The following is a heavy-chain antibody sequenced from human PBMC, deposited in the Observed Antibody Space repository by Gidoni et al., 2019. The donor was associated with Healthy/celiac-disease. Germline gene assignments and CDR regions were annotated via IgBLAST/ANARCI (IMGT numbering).Heavy chain of an antibody. CDR3: AKDCSSTSCYDLIDY. D-gene: IGHD2-2*01. CDR1: GFTFSSYA. V-gene: IGHV3-23*04. J-gene: IGHJ4*02. Sequence: EVQLVESGGGLVQPGGALRLSCAASGFTFSSYAMSWVRQAPGKGLGGVSAISGSGGSTYYADSVKGRFTISRDNSKNTLYLQMNSLRAEDTAVYYCAKDCSSTSCYDLIDYWGQGTLVTVSS. CDR2: ISGSGGST.